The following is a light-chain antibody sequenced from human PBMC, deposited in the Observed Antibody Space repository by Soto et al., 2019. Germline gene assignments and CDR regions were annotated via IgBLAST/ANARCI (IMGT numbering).Light chain of an antibody. V-gene: IGKV4-1*01. Sequence: DIVMTQSPDSLAVSLGERATINCKSSQSVLYNSDNKNYLAWYQQKPGQPPKLLIYWASTRDSGVPDRFSGSGSGADFTLTISSLQAEDVAVYYCQQYYPTLSFGGGTKVEIK. J-gene: IGKJ4*01. CDR1: QSVLYNSDNKNY. CDR3: QQYYPTLS. CDR2: WAS.